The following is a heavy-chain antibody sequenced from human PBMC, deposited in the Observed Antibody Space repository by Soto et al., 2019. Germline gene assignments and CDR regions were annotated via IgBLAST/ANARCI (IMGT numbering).Heavy chain of an antibody. J-gene: IGHJ3*02. CDR2: IYYSGST. CDR1: GGSISSGGYY. V-gene: IGHV4-31*03. Sequence: QVQLQESGPGLVKPSQTLSLTCTVSGGSISSGGYYWSWIRQHPGKVLEWIGYIYYSGSTYYNPSLKSRVTISVDTSKNQFSLKLSSVTAADTAVYYCARDRVGTPDAFDIWGQGTMVTVSS. D-gene: IGHD2-15*01. CDR3: ARDRVGTPDAFDI.